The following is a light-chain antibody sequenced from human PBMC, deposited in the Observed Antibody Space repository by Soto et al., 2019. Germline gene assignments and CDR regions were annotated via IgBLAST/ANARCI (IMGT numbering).Light chain of an antibody. Sequence: QSVLTQPRSVSGSPVQSVTISCTGTSSDGGGYNYVSWYQQHPGKAPNLMIYDVSKRPSGVPDRFSGSKSGNTASLTISGLQAEDEADYYCCSYAGSYPYVFGTGTKVTVL. V-gene: IGLV2-11*01. CDR3: CSYAGSYPYV. CDR1: SSDGGGYNY. CDR2: DVS. J-gene: IGLJ1*01.